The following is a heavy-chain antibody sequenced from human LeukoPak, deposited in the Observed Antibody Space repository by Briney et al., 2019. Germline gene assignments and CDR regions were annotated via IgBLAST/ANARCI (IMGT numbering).Heavy chain of an antibody. CDR1: RFTFSSYA. V-gene: IGHV3-23*01. Sequence: GGSLRLSCAASRFTFSSYAMIWVRQAPGKGLEWFSTIGGSGTNTYYADSVKGRFTISRDNSKNTLYLQMNSLGADDTAVYYCAKRADGYNYVDYWGQEPWSPSPQ. D-gene: IGHD5-12*01. J-gene: IGHJ4*01. CDR3: AKRADGYNYVDY. CDR2: IGGSGTNT.